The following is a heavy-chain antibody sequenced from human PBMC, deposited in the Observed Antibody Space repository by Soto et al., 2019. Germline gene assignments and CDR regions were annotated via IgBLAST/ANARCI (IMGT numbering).Heavy chain of an antibody. J-gene: IGHJ1*01. V-gene: IGHV3-30*18. CDR1: GFTFSSYG. Sequence: GGSLGLSCAASGFTFSSYGMHWVRQAPGKGLEWVAVISYDGSNKYYADSVKGRFTISRDNSKNTLYLQMNSLRAEDTAVYYCAKERGVEQWLPSSQYFQHWGQGTLVTVSS. CDR2: ISYDGSNK. CDR3: AKERGVEQWLPSSQYFQH. D-gene: IGHD6-19*01.